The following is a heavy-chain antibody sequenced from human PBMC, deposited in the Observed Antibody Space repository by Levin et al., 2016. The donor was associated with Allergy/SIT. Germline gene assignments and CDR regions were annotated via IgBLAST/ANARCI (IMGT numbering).Heavy chain of an antibody. Sequence: SETLSLTCTISGGSVSSGSYYWSWIRQPPGRGLEWIATINHSGTTYYSPSLNSRVTISVDTSKNQFSLKLSSVTAADTAVYHCATYTSSGFYFPYWGQGTLVTVSS. V-gene: IGHV4-39*07. J-gene: IGHJ4*02. D-gene: IGHD3-22*01. CDR2: INHSGTT. CDR1: GGSVSSGSYY. CDR3: ATYTSSGFYFPY.